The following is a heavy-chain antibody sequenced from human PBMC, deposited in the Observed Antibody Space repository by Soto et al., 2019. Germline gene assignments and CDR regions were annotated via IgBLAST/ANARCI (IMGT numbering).Heavy chain of an antibody. J-gene: IGHJ4*02. V-gene: IGHV3-21*01. CDR3: AREGYRDYADLDY. D-gene: IGHD4-17*01. CDR2: ISSSSGYI. Sequence: GGSLRLSCAASGFTFSSYSMNWVRQAPGTGLEYVSSISSSSGYISYADSVKGRFTISRDNAKNSLYLQMNSLRAEDTAIYYCAREGYRDYADLDYWGQGTLVTVSS. CDR1: GFTFSSYS.